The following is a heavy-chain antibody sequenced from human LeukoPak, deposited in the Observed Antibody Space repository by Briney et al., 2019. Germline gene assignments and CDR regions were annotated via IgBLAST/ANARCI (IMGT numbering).Heavy chain of an antibody. Sequence: PLESLSLTCTVSGASISSYFWSWIRQPPGQGLEWIGYFSSSGSTTYNPCIKSRVQISVDTSKIQYYMKLRSVTTADTAVYYCAIRGSGWHNELYYFDYWGQGTLVTVSS. D-gene: IGHD1-26*01. J-gene: IGHJ4*02. V-gene: IGHV4-59*01. CDR1: GASISSYF. CDR2: FSSSGST. CDR3: AIRGSGWHNELYYFDY.